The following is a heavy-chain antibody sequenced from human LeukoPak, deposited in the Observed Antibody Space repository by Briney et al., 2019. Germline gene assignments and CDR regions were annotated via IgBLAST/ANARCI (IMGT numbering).Heavy chain of an antibody. V-gene: IGHV3-23*01. CDR2: ISGSGGST. CDR3: ARVGYGDYDDY. Sequence: GGSLRLSCAASGFTFSSYAMSWVRQAPGKGLEWVSAISGSGGSTYYADSVKGRFTISRDNAKNSLYLQMNSLRAEDTAVYYCARVGYGDYDDYWGQGTLVTVSS. D-gene: IGHD4-17*01. CDR1: GFTFSSYA. J-gene: IGHJ4*02.